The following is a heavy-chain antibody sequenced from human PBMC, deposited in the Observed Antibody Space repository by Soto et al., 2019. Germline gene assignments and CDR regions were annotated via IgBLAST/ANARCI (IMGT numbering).Heavy chain of an antibody. Sequence: PSETLSLTCNVSGDSISNYYWSWIRQPPGKGLEWIGYIYYSGSSNYNPSLKSRVTISVDTSKNQFSLRLSSVTAADTAVYYCAGRHDYGDLYYFDCWGQGTLVTAPQ. V-gene: IGHV4-59*01. CDR1: GDSISNYY. D-gene: IGHD4-17*01. J-gene: IGHJ4*02. CDR2: IYYSGSS. CDR3: AGRHDYGDLYYFDC.